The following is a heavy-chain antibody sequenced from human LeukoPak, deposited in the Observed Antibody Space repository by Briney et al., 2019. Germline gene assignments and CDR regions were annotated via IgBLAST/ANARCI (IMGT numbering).Heavy chain of an antibody. Sequence: ASVKVSCNASGYTFTSYGISWVRQAPGQGLEWMGWISAYNGNTNYAQKLQGRVTMTTDTSTSTAYMELRSLRSEDTAVYDCAREGRFPGNYYYYYGMDVWGQGTTVTVSS. CDR2: ISAYNGNT. V-gene: IGHV1-18*01. D-gene: IGHD2-15*01. CDR3: AREGRFPGNYYYYYGMDV. J-gene: IGHJ6*02. CDR1: GYTFTSYG.